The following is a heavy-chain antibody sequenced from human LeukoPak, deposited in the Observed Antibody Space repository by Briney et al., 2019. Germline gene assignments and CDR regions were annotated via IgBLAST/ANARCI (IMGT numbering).Heavy chain of an antibody. J-gene: IGHJ4*02. CDR1: GFTFSSYA. CDR3: DYSREQWQLQWDFDY. CDR2: ISGSGGST. V-gene: IGHV3-23*01. Sequence: PGGSLRLSCAASGFTFSSYAMSWVRQAPGKGLEWVSAISGSGGSTYYADSVKGRFTISRDNSKNTLYLHMTSPRAEDAAVYDRDYSREQWQLQWDFDYWGQGTLVTVSS. D-gene: IGHD6-19*01.